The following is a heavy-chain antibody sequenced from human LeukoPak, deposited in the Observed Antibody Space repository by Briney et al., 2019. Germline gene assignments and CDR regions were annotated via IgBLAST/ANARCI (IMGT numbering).Heavy chain of an antibody. D-gene: IGHD6-19*01. Sequence: SVKVSCKASGGTFSSYAISWVRQAPGQGLEWMGGIIPIFGTANYAQKFQGRVTITADESTSTAYMELSSLRSEDTAVYYCARGPDSSGRGGFIWGYYWGQGTLVTVPS. J-gene: IGHJ4*02. V-gene: IGHV1-69*01. CDR2: IIPIFGTA. CDR3: ARGPDSSGRGGFIWGYY. CDR1: GGTFSSYA.